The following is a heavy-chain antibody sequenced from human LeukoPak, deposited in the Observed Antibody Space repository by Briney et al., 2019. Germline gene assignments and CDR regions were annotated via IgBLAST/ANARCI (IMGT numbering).Heavy chain of an antibody. J-gene: IGHJ6*02. D-gene: IGHD2-2*01. CDR1: GFTFSIYA. V-gene: IGHV3-23*01. Sequence: GGSLRLSCAASGFTFSIYAMSWVRQAPEEGLEGVSSICCSGGSTYYPDSVKGRLTISRVNAKITLYVQMNSLRAEDTAVYYCAKYSAIASYYYYSSGMDVWGQGTPVTVSS. CDR2: ICCSGGST. CDR3: AKYSAIASYYYYSSGMDV.